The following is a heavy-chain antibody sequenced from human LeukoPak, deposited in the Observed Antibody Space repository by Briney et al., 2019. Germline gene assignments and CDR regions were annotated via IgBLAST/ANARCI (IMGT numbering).Heavy chain of an antibody. D-gene: IGHD1-26*01. V-gene: IGHV1-2*06. CDR2: INPNSGGS. CDR1: GYTFTDYY. Sequence: ASVKVSCKASGYTFTDYYMHWVRQAPGQGLEWMGRINPNSGGSNYAQKFQGRVTMTRDTSISTAYMELNRLRSDDTAVYYCATLNSGSYDYWGQGTLVTVSS. J-gene: IGHJ4*02. CDR3: ATLNSGSYDY.